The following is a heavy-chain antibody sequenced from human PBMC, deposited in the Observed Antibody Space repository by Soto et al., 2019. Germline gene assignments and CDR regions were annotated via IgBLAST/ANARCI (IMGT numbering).Heavy chain of an antibody. D-gene: IGHD3-22*01. V-gene: IGHV4-30-4*01. Sequence: SETLSLTCTVSGGSISSDDYYWSWIRKAPGRGLEWIGYIHSSGSIYYNPSLKSRATMSIDTAGNQFSLKVSSVTVADTAVYYCARDLDGLHDDTSGPFPRPGWGQGALVTVSS. CDR1: GGSISSDDYY. J-gene: IGHJ1*01. CDR2: IHSSGSI. CDR3: ARDLDGLHDDTSGPFPRPG.